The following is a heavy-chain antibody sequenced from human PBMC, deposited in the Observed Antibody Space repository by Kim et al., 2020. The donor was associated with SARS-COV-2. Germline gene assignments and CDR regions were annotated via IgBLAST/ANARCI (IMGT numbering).Heavy chain of an antibody. CDR2: IFYTGST. J-gene: IGHJ4*02. Sequence: SETLSLTCTVSGDSITSGNYYWSWVRQHPGKGLEWIGYIFYTGSTYYRPSLKSRVTISVDTSKNQFSLTLNSVTAADTAMYYCARALRDGSNHVDYWGQGTLVTVSS. CDR3: ARALRDGSNHVDY. V-gene: IGHV4-31*03. D-gene: IGHD3-10*01. CDR1: GDSITSGNYY.